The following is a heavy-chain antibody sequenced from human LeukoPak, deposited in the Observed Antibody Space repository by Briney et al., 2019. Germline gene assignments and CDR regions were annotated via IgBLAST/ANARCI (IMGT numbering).Heavy chain of an antibody. V-gene: IGHV4-61*02. CDR1: GGSIGSGSYY. D-gene: IGHD3-22*01. Sequence: SETLSLTCTASGGSIGSGSYYWSWIRQPAGKGLEWIGRIYTSGSTNYNPSLKSRVTMSVDTSKNQLSLKLSSVTAADTAVYYCARELYYYDSSGYYYGYFQHWGQGTLVTVSS. CDR3: ARELYYYDSSGYYYGYFQH. CDR2: IYTSGST. J-gene: IGHJ1*01.